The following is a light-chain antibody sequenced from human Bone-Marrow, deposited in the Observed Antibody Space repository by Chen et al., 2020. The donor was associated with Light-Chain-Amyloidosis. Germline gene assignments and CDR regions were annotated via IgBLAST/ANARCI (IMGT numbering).Light chain of an antibody. CDR3: QVWDRSSDGPV. CDR2: DHS. Sequence: SYLLTPPSSASVAPGQTATNPCGGNNIGYTSVHLYQQTPGQAPLLVVYDHSDRPAGIPERLSGSNSGNTATLTISRVEAGDEADYCCQVWDRSSDGPVFGGGTKLTVL. J-gene: IGLJ3*02. V-gene: IGLV3-21*02. CDR1: NIGYTS.